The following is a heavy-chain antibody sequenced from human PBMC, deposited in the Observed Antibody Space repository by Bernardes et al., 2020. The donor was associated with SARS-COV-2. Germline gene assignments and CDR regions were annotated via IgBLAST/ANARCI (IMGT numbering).Heavy chain of an antibody. CDR1: GFTFSSYG. V-gene: IGHV3-30*18. CDR2: ISYDGSNK. D-gene: IGHD5-12*01. CDR3: AKGYSGYDYGMDV. Sequence: GGSLRLSCAASGFTFSSYGMHWVRQAPGKGLEWVAVISYDGSNKYYADSVKGRFTISRDKSKNTLYLQMNSLRAEDTAVYYCAKGYSGYDYGMDVWGQGTTVTVSS. J-gene: IGHJ6*02.